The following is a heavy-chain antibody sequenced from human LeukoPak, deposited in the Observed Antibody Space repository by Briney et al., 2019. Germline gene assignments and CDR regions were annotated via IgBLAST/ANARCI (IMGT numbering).Heavy chain of an antibody. CDR2: ISSSSSYI. D-gene: IGHD2/OR15-2a*01. J-gene: IGHJ6*02. V-gene: IGHV3-21*01. CDR3: AREGCNRTKCYGYYYYGMDV. Sequence: GGSLRLSCVASGFTFSSSTMNWVRQAPGKGLEWVSSISSSSSYIHYADSVKGRSTISRDNAKNSLYLQMNSLRAEDAAVYYCAREGCNRTKCYGYYYYGMDVWGQGTTVTVSS. CDR1: GFTFSSST.